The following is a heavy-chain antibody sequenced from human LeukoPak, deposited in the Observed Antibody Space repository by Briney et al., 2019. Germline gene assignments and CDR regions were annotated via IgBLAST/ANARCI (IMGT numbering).Heavy chain of an antibody. J-gene: IGHJ4*02. CDR1: GTSISSHY. D-gene: IGHD6-13*01. Sequence: SETLSLTCTFSGTSISSHYWSWIRQPPGKGMEWIGYIYSGGSTNYNPSLKSRVTISVDTSKNQFSLTLTPVTAADTALYFCATRPGGSTWYGVFDYWSPGTLVTVS. CDR3: ATRPGGSTWYGVFDY. CDR2: IYSGGST. V-gene: IGHV4-59*11.